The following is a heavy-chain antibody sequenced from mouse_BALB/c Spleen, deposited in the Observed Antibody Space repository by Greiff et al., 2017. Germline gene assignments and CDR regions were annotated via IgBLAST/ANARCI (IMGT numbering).Heavy chain of an antibody. J-gene: IGHJ2*01. D-gene: IGHD6-1*01. CDR2: ISSGSSTI. CDR3: ARSSGSDY. CDR1: GFTFSSFG. Sequence: EVMLVESGGGLVQPGGSRKLSCAASGFTFSSFGMHWVRQAPEKGLEWVAYISSGSSTIYYADTVKGRFTISRDNPKNTLFLQMTSLRSEDTAMYYCARSSGSDYWGQGTTLTVSS. V-gene: IGHV5-17*02.